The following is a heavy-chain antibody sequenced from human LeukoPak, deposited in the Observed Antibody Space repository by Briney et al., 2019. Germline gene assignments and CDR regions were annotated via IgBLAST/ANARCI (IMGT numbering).Heavy chain of an antibody. CDR3: ARGRWTAHTVGYYFDY. D-gene: IGHD2-21*02. CDR1: GYTFTNYA. J-gene: IGHJ4*02. V-gene: IGHV1-3*03. Sequence: ASVKVSCKASGYTFTNYAINWVRQAPGQRLEWMGWINAGNGNTKYSQEFQGRVTITRDTSTNTAYMELISLRSEDMAVYYCARGRWTAHTVGYYFDYWGQGTLVTVSS. CDR2: INAGNGNT.